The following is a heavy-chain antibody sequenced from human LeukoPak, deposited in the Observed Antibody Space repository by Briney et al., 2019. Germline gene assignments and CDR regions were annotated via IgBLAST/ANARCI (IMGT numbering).Heavy chain of an antibody. J-gene: IGHJ4*02. CDR1: GDSTSSKSYY. V-gene: IGHV4-39*07. CDR2: IYYGGGT. Sequence: SETLSLTCSVSGDSTSSKSYYWGWIRQPPVKGLEWIATIYYGGGTYYNPSLKSRVTIPFDASKNQFSLKLSSVTAADTAVYYCARGLHSSSYPDYWGQGTLVTVSS. CDR3: ARGLHSSSYPDY. D-gene: IGHD6-6*01.